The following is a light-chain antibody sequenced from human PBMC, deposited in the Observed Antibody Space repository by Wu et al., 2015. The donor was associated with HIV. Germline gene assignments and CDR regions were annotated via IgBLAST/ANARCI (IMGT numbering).Light chain of an antibody. V-gene: IGKV3-11*01. CDR2: GAS. CDR1: QSVSSF. CDR3: QQDYNLWT. Sequence: EIVLTQSPGTLSLSPGERATLSCRASQSVSSFLAWYQQKPGQAPRLLIYGASNRATGIPARFSGSGSGTDFTLTISSLEPEDFAVYYCQQDYNLWTFGQGTNVEIK. J-gene: IGKJ1*01.